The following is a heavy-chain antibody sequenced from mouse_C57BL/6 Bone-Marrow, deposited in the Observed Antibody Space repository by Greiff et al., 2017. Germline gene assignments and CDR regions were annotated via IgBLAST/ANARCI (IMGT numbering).Heavy chain of an antibody. CDR1: GYTFTSYW. D-gene: IGHD1-1*01. J-gene: IGHJ2*01. CDR2: IYPGSGST. CDR3: ARPFITTVVADY. V-gene: IGHV1-55*01. Sequence: VKLQQPGAELVKPGASVKMSCKASGYTFTSYWITWVKQRPGQGLEWIGDIYPGSGSTNYNEKFKSKATLTVDTSSSTAYMQLSSLTSEDSAVYYCARPFITTVVADYWGQGTTLTVSS.